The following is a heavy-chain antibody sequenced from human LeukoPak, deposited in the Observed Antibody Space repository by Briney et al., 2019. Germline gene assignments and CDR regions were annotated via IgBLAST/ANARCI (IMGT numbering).Heavy chain of an antibody. D-gene: IGHD5-12*01. J-gene: IGHJ4*02. Sequence: ASVKVSCKASGYTFSGYYMQWVRQAPGQGLEWMGWINPNSGGTNYAQKFQGRVTMTRDTSISTAYMELSRLRSDDTAVYYCARGQGIVATYYFDYWGQGTLVTVSS. CDR3: ARGQGIVATYYFDY. CDR2: INPNSGGT. V-gene: IGHV1-2*02. CDR1: GYTFSGYY.